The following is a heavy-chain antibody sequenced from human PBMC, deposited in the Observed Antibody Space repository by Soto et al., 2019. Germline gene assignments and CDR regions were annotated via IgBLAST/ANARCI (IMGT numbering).Heavy chain of an antibody. Sequence: TCAAPGVAMSEDRGNWRSTKKKKGLEWVGCSKSKTDGGTPDYAAPVKGRFAISRDDSKNMVYLQMNSLKTEDTGIYFCTTDSHSSIIVVRFDYWGHGTLVTVSS. V-gene: IGHV3-15*07. D-gene: IGHD3-22*01. CDR2: SKSKTDGGTP. CDR1: GVAMSEDR. J-gene: IGHJ4*01. CDR3: TTDSHSSIIVVRFDY.